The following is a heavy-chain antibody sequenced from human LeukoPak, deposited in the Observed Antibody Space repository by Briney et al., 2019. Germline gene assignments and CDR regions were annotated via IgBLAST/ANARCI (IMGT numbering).Heavy chain of an antibody. Sequence: ASVTVSCKASGHTFTGYYMHWVRQAPGRGLEWMGWINPNSGGTNYAQKFQGWVTMTRDTSISTAYMELSRLRSDDTAVYYCARDYDSSGYYSGYDYWGQGTLVTVSS. CDR1: GHTFTGYY. CDR2: INPNSGGT. J-gene: IGHJ4*02. CDR3: ARDYDSSGYYSGYDY. D-gene: IGHD3-22*01. V-gene: IGHV1-2*04.